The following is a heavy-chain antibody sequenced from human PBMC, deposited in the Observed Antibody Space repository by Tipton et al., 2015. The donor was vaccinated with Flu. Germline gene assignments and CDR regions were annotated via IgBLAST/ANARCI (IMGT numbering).Heavy chain of an antibody. V-gene: IGHV4-38-2*01. CDR3: SRSTYYYGSGSSDY. D-gene: IGHD3-10*01. Sequence: TLSLTCAVSGYSISTGYYWGWIRQPPGKGLEWIGTISHSGSTYYKPSLKSRVTISLDTFQNHFSLKLNSVTAADPAVYYCSRSTYYYGSGSSDYWGQGTLVTVSS. J-gene: IGHJ4*02. CDR1: GYSISTGYY. CDR2: ISHSGST.